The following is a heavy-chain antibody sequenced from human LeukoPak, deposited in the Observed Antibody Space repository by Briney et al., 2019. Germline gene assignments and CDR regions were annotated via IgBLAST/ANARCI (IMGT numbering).Heavy chain of an antibody. Sequence: GRSLRLSCAASGFTFSRYAMHWVRQAPGKGLEWVAAISYDGNNKQYPDSVKGRSTISRDNSKDTLYLVMNSLRDDDTAVYYCARDYVGGDCCSSWFDSWGQGTLVTVSS. V-gene: IGHV3-30-3*01. D-gene: IGHD2-21*02. CDR1: GFTFSRYA. CDR3: ARDYVGGDCCSSWFDS. J-gene: IGHJ5*01. CDR2: ISYDGNNK.